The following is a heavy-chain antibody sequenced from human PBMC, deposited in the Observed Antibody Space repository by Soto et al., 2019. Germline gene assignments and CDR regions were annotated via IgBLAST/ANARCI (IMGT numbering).Heavy chain of an antibody. CDR1: GYPVTAYY. Sequence: QLHLVQSGAVVKKPGASVTVSCSASGYPVTAYYMHWVRQAPGRGREWMGGINPATGAAKYTQTVQGRVTMTRDTSTRTVFMELSGLTSADTAVFYCASGGGVGVAGSAAFDMWGQGTLVTVSS. V-gene: IGHV1-2*02. D-gene: IGHD3-3*01. CDR3: ASGGGVGVAGSAAFDM. J-gene: IGHJ3*02. CDR2: INPATGAA.